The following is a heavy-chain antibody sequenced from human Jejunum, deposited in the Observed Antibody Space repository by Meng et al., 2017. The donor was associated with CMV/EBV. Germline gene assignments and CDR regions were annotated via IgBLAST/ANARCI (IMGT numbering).Heavy chain of an antibody. V-gene: IGHV3-49*02. J-gene: IGHJ4*02. Sequence: CTTSGFPFGNYAVSWVRQAQGKGLEWLGFIRSRGYGGPTEYAASVRGRFTISRDDSKSIAYLEMNSLKSEDTAVYYCTRASSGIHWGQGTLVTVSS. CDR2: IRSRGYGGPT. CDR1: GFPFGNYA. D-gene: IGHD6-6*01. CDR3: TRASSGIH.